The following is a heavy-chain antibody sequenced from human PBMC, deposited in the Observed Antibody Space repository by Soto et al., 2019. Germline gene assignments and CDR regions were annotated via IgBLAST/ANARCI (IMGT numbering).Heavy chain of an antibody. D-gene: IGHD5-12*01. CDR2: ISGDGDST. Sequence: GGSLRLSCAATGVTFKNYAMNWVRQAPGKGLEWVSLISGDGDSTYYADSVKGRFTISRDNSKNTLFLQMNSLRAEDTAVYFCAKNKATTYYYYGMDVWGQGTTVTVSS. V-gene: IGHV3-23*01. CDR1: GVTFKNYA. CDR3: AKNKATTYYYYGMDV. J-gene: IGHJ6*02.